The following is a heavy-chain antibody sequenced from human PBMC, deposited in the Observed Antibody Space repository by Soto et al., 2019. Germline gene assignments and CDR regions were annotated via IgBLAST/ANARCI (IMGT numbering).Heavy chain of an antibody. Sequence: GGSLRLSCAASGFTFSSYAMHWVRQAPGKGLEWVAVISYDGSNKYYADSVKGRFTISRDNSKNTLYLQMNSLRAEDTAVYYCARGTALYDFWSGPESWGQGTLVTVSS. V-gene: IGHV3-30-3*01. D-gene: IGHD3-3*01. J-gene: IGHJ5*02. CDR1: GFTFSSYA. CDR2: ISYDGSNK. CDR3: ARGTALYDFWSGPES.